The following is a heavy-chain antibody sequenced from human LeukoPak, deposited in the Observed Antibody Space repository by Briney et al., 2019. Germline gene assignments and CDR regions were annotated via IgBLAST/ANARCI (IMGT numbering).Heavy chain of an antibody. CDR1: GSTFSSIA. J-gene: IGHJ4*02. Sequence: GGSLRLSCAASGSTFSSIAMTWVRQAPGKGLEWVSTIRSNGGTTYNAESVKGRFTISRDNSKNTVYLELNSLRVEDTAIYYCAKGQELDDGVFDAWGQGTLVTVSS. CDR2: IRSNGGTT. V-gene: IGHV3-23*01. CDR3: AKGQELDDGVFDA. D-gene: IGHD1-1*01.